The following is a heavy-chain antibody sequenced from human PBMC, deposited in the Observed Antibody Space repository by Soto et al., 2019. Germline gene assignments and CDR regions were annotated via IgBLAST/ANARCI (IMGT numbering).Heavy chain of an antibody. Sequence: EVQLVESGGGLVKPGGSLRLSCAASGFSFSSYSMNWVRQAPGKGLEWVSSISSSASHINYADPVKGLFTISRDTAKKSLYLQMNSLRAEDTAVYYCARGYTGYCSGGTCYWFDPWGQGTLVTVSS. D-gene: IGHD2-15*01. J-gene: IGHJ5*02. CDR1: GFSFSSYS. CDR2: ISSSASHI. CDR3: ARGYTGYCSGGTCYWFDP. V-gene: IGHV3-21*01.